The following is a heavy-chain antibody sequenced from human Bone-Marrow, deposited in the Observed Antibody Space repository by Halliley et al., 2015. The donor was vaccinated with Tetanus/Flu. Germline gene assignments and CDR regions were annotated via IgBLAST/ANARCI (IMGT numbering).Heavy chain of an antibody. J-gene: IGHJ4*02. V-gene: IGHV3-74*01. Sequence: ISADGIVTDLADSVKGRFTLSRDNAKNTIYLQMNNLRAEDTGVYYCAALGGDYSTTWSTAKGLWGQGTLVTVSS. D-gene: IGHD2-21*01. CDR2: ISADGIVT. CDR3: AALGGDYSTTWSTAKGL.